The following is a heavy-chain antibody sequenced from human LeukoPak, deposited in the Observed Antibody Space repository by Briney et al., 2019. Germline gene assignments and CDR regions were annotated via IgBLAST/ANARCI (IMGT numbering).Heavy chain of an antibody. Sequence: GGSLRLSCAPPGFTLISYSMNWVRPAPGKGLGWVSYISSSSSTIYYADTVKGPFTISRDNDKNSLYLQMNSLRAEDMAVYYCARESEAEQHSWGWGKGTLVTVA. D-gene: IGHD6-13*01. CDR1: GFTLISYS. J-gene: IGHJ4*02. CDR3: ARESEAEQHSWG. CDR2: ISSSSSTI. V-gene: IGHV3-48*04.